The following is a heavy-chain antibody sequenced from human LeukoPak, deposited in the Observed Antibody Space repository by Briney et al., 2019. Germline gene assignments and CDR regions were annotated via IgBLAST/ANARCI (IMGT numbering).Heavy chain of an antibody. Sequence: ASVKVSCKASGYTFTGYYMHWVRQAPGQGLEWMGWINPNSGGTNYAQKFQGRVTMTRDTSISTAYMELSRLRSDDTAVYYCARGDGCNSPYYYYMDVWGKGTTVTVSS. CDR2: INPNSGGT. CDR3: ARGDGCNSPYYYYMDV. D-gene: IGHD5-24*01. CDR1: GYTFTGYY. J-gene: IGHJ6*03. V-gene: IGHV1-2*02.